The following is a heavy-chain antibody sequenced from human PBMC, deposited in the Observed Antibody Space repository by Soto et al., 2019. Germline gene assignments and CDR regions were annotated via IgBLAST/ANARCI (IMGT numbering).Heavy chain of an antibody. J-gene: IGHJ5*02. CDR3: ARDWKGAEGFDP. CDR2: IGADNGDT. CDR1: GYTFSTYG. D-gene: IGHD1-1*01. V-gene: IGHV1-18*01. Sequence: QVQLVQSGAEVKKPGASEKVSCKASGYTFSTYGFSWVRQAPGQGLEWMGWIGADNGDTNYAQNFQGRVTMTTDTSTTTSYMELRSLTSDDTAVYFCARDWKGAEGFDPWGQGTLVTVSS.